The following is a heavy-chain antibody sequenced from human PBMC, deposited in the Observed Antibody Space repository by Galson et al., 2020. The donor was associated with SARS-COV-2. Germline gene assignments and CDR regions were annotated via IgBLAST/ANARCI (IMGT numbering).Heavy chain of an antibody. J-gene: IGHJ6*04. Sequence: GESLKISCAASGITVSTNYMNWVRQAPGKGLEWVSVIYSGGSTYYADSVKGRFTISRDNSKNTLVLQMNSLRAEDTAVYYCARGDYYYYCLDVWGEGTTVTVSS. V-gene: IGHV3-53*01. CDR3: ARGDYYYYCLDV. CDR1: GITVSTNY. CDR2: IYSGGST.